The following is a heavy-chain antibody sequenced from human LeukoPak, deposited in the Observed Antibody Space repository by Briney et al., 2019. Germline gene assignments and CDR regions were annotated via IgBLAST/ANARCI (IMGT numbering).Heavy chain of an antibody. CDR1: GGTFSSYA. J-gene: IGHJ6*02. CDR2: IIPIFGTA. Sequence: SVKVSCKASGGTFSSYAISWVRQAPGQGLEWMGGIIPIFGTANYAQKFQGRVTITADESTSTAYTELSSLRSEDTAVYYCARAGPIQLWSSLYYYYYGMDVWGQGTTVTVSS. V-gene: IGHV1-69*13. CDR3: ARAGPIQLWSSLYYYYYGMDV. D-gene: IGHD5-18*01.